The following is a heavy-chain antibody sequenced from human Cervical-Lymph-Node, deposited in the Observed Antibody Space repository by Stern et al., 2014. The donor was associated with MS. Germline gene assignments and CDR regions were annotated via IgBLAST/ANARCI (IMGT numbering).Heavy chain of an antibody. CDR1: GGTFSKFP. D-gene: IGHD6-13*01. J-gene: IGHJ5*02. CDR2: IFPVFGTP. Sequence: QLVESGAEVTKPGSSVKVSCKVCGGTFSKFPSSWGRQAPGRGLAWKGGIFPVFGTPTYAQEFRGRVTITADVSTSTVYMELSSLRSDDTAVYYCALSSETSDRWYSLGYDLWGQGTLVTVSS. V-gene: IGHV1-69*01. CDR3: ALSSETSDRWYSLGYDL.